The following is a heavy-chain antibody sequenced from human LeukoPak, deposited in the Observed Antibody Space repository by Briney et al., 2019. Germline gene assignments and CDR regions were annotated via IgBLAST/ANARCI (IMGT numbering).Heavy chain of an antibody. V-gene: IGHV4-39*02. CDR2: IHYSGSN. Sequence: SETLSLTCTVSGGSISSSSYYWGWIRQPPGKGLEWIGNIHYSGSNYYNPSLKSRVTISVDTSKNQFSLKLSSVTAADTAVYYCGRDTGPGGWGGIDYWGQGTLVTVSS. D-gene: IGHD6-19*01. J-gene: IGHJ4*02. CDR3: GRDTGPGGWGGIDY. CDR1: GGSISSSSYY.